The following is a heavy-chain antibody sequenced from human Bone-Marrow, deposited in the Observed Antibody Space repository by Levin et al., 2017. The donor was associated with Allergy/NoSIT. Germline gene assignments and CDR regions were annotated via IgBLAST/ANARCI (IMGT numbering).Heavy chain of an antibody. V-gene: IGHV4-34*01. CDR3: ARNVSDWDTSYFDS. D-gene: IGHD6-19*01. CDR2: VSHTGFP. J-gene: IGHJ5*01. CDR1: GGSLSGYS. Sequence: KASETLSLICAVYGGSLSGYSWTWIRQAPAKGLEWIGQVSHTGFPSHNPSLRSRVTMSLDSSKNHFSLTLTSVTAADTAIYYCARNVSDWDTSYFDSWGPGVLVTVSS.